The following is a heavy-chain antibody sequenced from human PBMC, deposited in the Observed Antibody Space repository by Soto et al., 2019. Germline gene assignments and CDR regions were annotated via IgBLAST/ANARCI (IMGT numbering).Heavy chain of an antibody. CDR3: AREYATSWGYNWFDP. CDR2: IYYSGST. Sequence: QVQLQESGPGLVKPSQTLSLTCTVSGGSISSGGYYWSWIRQHPGKGLEWIGYIYYSGSTYYNPSLKSRVTISVDTSKNQFARKLSSVTAADTAVYYCAREYATSWGYNWFDPWGQGTLVTVSS. CDR1: GGSISSGGYY. V-gene: IGHV4-31*03. J-gene: IGHJ5*02. D-gene: IGHD2-2*01.